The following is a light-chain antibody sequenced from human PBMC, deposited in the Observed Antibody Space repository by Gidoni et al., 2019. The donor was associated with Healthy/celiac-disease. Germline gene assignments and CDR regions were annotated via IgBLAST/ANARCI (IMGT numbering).Light chain of an antibody. Sequence: EIVLTQSPATLYLSPGERATLSCRASQSVSSYLAWYQQKPGQAPRLLIYDASNRATGIPARFSGSGSGTDFTLTISSLEPEDFAVYYCQQRSNLLTFGGGTKVEIK. V-gene: IGKV3-11*01. CDR3: QQRSNLLT. CDR1: QSVSSY. CDR2: DAS. J-gene: IGKJ4*01.